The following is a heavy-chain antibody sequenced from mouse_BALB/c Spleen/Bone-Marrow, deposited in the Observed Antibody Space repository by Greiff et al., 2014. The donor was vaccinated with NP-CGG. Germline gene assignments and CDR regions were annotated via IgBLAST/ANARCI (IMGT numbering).Heavy chain of an antibody. CDR1: GYAFTNYL. V-gene: IGHV1-54*01. Sequence: QVQLKESGAELVRPGTSVKVSCKASGYAFTNYLIEWVKQRPGQGLEWIGMINPGSGGTNYNEKFKGKATLTADKSSSTAYMQLSSLTSDDSAVYFWARRDGSYFDYWGQGTTLTVSS. CDR2: INPGSGGT. J-gene: IGHJ2*01. CDR3: ARRDGSYFDY. D-gene: IGHD3-3*01.